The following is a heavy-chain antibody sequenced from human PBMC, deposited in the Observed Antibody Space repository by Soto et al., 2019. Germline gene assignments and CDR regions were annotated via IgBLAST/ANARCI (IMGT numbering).Heavy chain of an antibody. J-gene: IGHJ5*02. CDR1: GGSVSSGSYY. Sequence: SETLSLTCTVSGGSVSSGSYYWGWIRQPPGKGLEWIGYIYHSGSTNYSPSLKSRVTISVDTSKNQFSLSLTSVTAADTAVYYCARLSAAWFDPWGQGTLVTVSS. D-gene: IGHD6-19*01. CDR2: IYHSGST. CDR3: ARLSAAWFDP. V-gene: IGHV4-61*01.